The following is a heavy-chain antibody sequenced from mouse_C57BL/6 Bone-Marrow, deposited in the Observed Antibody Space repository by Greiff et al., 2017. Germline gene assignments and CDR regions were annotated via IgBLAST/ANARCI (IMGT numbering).Heavy chain of an antibody. Sequence: QVQLQQPGAELVMPGASVKLSCKASGYTFTSYWMHWVKPRPGQGLEWIGEIDPSDSYTNYNQKFKGKSTLTVDKSSSTAYMQLSSLTSEDSAVYYCAREANWDPAWFAYWGQGTLVTVSA. CDR2: IDPSDSYT. CDR1: GYTFTSYW. V-gene: IGHV1-69*01. CDR3: AREANWDPAWFAY. J-gene: IGHJ3*01. D-gene: IGHD4-1*01.